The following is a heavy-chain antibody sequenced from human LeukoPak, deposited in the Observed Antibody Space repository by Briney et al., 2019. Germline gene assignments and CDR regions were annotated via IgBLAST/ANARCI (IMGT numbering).Heavy chain of an antibody. V-gene: IGHV3-64*02. J-gene: IGHJ4*02. D-gene: IGHD3-9*01. CDR3: ARVLLTGYYYDY. Sequence: GGSLRLSCAASGFTFSNYAMHWVRQAPGKGLEYVSAINANGGGTYYADSVKGRFTISRDNSKSTLYLQLGSLGAEDMAVYFCARVLLTGYYYDYWGQGTLVTVSS. CDR2: INANGGGT. CDR1: GFTFSNYA.